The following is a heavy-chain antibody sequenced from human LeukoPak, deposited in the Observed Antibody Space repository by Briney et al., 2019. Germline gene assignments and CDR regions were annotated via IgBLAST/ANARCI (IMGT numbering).Heavy chain of an antibody. CDR3: ARAIGVLYDSSGYYLDY. Sequence: SETLSLTCTVSGGSVSRSPYYWGWIRQPPGKGLEWIGNIYYSGSTYYNPSLKSRVTISVDTSKNQFSLKLSSVTAADTAVYYCARAIGVLYDSSGYYLDYWGQGTLVTVSS. CDR2: IYYSGST. J-gene: IGHJ4*02. V-gene: IGHV4-39*07. D-gene: IGHD3-22*01. CDR1: GGSVSRSPYY.